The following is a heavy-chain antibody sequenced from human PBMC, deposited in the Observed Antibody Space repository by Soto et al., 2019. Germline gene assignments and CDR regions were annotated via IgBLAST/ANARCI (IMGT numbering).Heavy chain of an antibody. CDR1: GGSFSGYY. CDR3: ARVRRAAAGRMAFDY. CDR2: INHSGST. V-gene: IGHV4-34*01. D-gene: IGHD6-13*01. Sequence: SETLSLTCADYGGSFSGYYWGWIRQPPGKGLEWIGEINHSGSTNYNPSLKSRVTISVDTPKNQFSLKLSSVTAADTAVYYCARVRRAAAGRMAFDYWGHGTLVTVSS. J-gene: IGHJ4*01.